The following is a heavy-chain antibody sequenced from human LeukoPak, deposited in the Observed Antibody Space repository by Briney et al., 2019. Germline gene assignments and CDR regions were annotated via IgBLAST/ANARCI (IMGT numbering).Heavy chain of an antibody. Sequence: GASVKVSCKASGYTFTSYFMHWVRQAPGQGLEWMGIINPSGGSTSYAQKFQGRVTMTRDTSTSTVYMELSSLRSEDTAVYYCAREPYDSSGSYLERYGMDVWGQGTTVTVSS. CDR3: AREPYDSSGSYLERYGMDV. CDR1: GYTFTSYF. D-gene: IGHD3-22*01. V-gene: IGHV1-46*01. CDR2: INPSGGST. J-gene: IGHJ6*02.